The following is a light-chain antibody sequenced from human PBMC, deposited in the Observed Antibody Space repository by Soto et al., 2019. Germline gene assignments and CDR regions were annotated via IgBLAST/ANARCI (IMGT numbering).Light chain of an antibody. CDR2: DNK. CDR3: GAWDSSLSAYV. Sequence: QSVLTQPPSVSAAPGQRVTISCSGSSSNIGNNWVSWYQQVPGTAPKLLIYDNKSRPSGIPDRFSGSKSGTSATLGITGLQTGDVADYFCGAWDSSLSAYVFGTGTKVTVL. CDR1: SSNIGNNW. V-gene: IGLV1-51*01. J-gene: IGLJ1*01.